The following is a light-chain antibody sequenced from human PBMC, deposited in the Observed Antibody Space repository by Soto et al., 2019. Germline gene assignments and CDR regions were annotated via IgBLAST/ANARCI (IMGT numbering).Light chain of an antibody. CDR2: GAS. CDR3: QQPRSWPTTIT. V-gene: IGKV3-20*01. Sequence: EIRFTQSPGTLSLSPGERATVSCGASQSVSSSYLAWYQQKPGQAPRLLIYGASSRATDIPDRFSGSGSGTDFTLTISSLEPEDFAVYYCQQPRSWPTTITFGQGTRLEIK. CDR1: QSVSSSY. J-gene: IGKJ5*01.